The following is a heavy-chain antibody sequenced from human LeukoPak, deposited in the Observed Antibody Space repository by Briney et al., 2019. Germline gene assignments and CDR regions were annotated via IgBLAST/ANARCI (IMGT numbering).Heavy chain of an antibody. CDR3: AKDHSVAGTPLDY. D-gene: IGHD6-19*01. J-gene: IGHJ4*02. CDR2: ISAGGSNT. V-gene: IGHV3-23*01. Sequence: GGSLRLSCAASGFTFSSNAMTWVRQAPGKGLKWVSSISAGGSNTYYADPVKGRFTISRDKSKNTLYLQVNNLRAEDTAVYYCAKDHSVAGTPLDYWGQGTLVTVSS. CDR1: GFTFSSNA.